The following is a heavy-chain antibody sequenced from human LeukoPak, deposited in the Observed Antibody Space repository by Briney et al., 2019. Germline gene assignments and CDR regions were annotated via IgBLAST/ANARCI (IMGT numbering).Heavy chain of an antibody. J-gene: IGHJ4*02. D-gene: IGHD3-22*01. V-gene: IGHV4-38-2*01. CDR3: ARVQPDSSGDY. Sequence: GSLRLSCAASGFTFSSYAMSWIRQPPGKGLEWIGNVYYRGNTYYNPSLKSRVTISVDTSKNQFSLKLSSVTAADTAVYYCARVQPDSSGDYWGQGTLVTVSS. CDR1: GFTFSSYA. CDR2: VYYRGNT.